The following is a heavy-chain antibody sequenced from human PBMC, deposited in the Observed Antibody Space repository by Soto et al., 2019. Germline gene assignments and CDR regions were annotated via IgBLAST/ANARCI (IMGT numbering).Heavy chain of an antibody. D-gene: IGHD3-3*01. CDR2: IYPGDSDT. CDR3: ARLITPHPSVLFLEWSLDY. J-gene: IGHJ4*02. Sequence: EVQLVQSGAEVKKPGQSLKISCTGSGYSFTTYWIVWVRQVPGKGLEWMGIIYPGDSDTRYSPSFQGQVTISADQPINTASLQWSSLKASDTALYYCARLITPHPSVLFLEWSLDYWGQVTLDTVSS. V-gene: IGHV5-51*01. CDR1: GYSFTTYW.